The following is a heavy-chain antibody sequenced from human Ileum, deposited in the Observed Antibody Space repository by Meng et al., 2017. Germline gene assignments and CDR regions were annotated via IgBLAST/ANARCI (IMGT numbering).Heavy chain of an antibody. D-gene: IGHD1-26*01. V-gene: IGHV1-69*13. Sequence: SVKVSCKASGGTFSSYAISWVRQAPGQGLEWMGGIIPIFGTANYAQKFQGRVTITADESTSTAYMELSSLRSEDTAVYYCARDQLLGSFDAFDIWGQGTMVTVSS. CDR1: GGTFSSYA. CDR3: ARDQLLGSFDAFDI. CDR2: IIPIFGTA. J-gene: IGHJ3*02.